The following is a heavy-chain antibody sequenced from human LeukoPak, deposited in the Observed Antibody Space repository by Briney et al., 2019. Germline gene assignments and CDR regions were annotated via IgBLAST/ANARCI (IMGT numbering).Heavy chain of an antibody. CDR1: GGNFSSYA. CDR2: IIPIFGTA. CDR3: ARGTLMGTSSGVGYYYYYGMDV. J-gene: IGHJ6*02. Sequence: GASVKVSFKASGGNFSSYAISWVRQAPGQGLEWMGGIIPIFGTANYAQKFQGRVTITADESTSTAYMELSSLRSDDTAVYYCARGTLMGTSSGVGYYYYYGMDVWGQGTTVTVSS. V-gene: IGHV1-69*13. D-gene: IGHD6-19*01.